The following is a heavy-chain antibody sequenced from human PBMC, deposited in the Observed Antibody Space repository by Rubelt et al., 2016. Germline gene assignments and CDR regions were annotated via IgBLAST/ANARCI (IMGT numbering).Heavy chain of an antibody. Sequence: QVQLVQSGAEMKKPGASVKVSCKASGYTFTNYGFSWVRQAPGQGLEWMGWVSGYNGNTNYGRKFEDSVTMTTDTSTTTAYLALRSLRPDDSAVYYCAMDTGSATFEYWGQGALVTVSS. CDR3: AMDTGSATFEY. CDR2: VSGYNGNT. V-gene: IGHV1-18*01. J-gene: IGHJ4*02. D-gene: IGHD3-10*01. CDR1: GYTFTNYG.